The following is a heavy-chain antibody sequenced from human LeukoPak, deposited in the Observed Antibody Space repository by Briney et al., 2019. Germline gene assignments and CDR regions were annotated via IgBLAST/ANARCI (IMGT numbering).Heavy chain of an antibody. D-gene: IGHD3-22*01. CDR3: ARAGDTSVYYFDY. CDR2: IVSSSSYI. CDR1: GFTFNSYS. J-gene: IGHJ4*02. V-gene: IGHV3-21*01. Sequence: PGGYLRLYCAASGFTFNSYSMIWVPQAPGKGRVGVLSIVSSSSYIYSADSVKGRFTTSRENAKSSLYLQMKSPRAEDTAVYYCARAGDTSVYYFDYWGQGTLVTVSS.